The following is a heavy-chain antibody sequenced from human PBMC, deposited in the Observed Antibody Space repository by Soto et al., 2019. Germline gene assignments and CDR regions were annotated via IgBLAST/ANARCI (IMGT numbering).Heavy chain of an antibody. D-gene: IGHD1-7*01. J-gene: IGHJ4*02. V-gene: IGHV1-3*01. CDR2: INAGNGNT. CDR3: ARDGVYSTEYTWNYGTYFDY. Sequence: ASVKVSCKASGNTVPNYAIHWVRQAPGQRLEWMGWINAGNGNTKYSQKFQGRFTISRDSTKQTLYLQMNSLRPDNTAMYYCARDGVYSTEYTWNYGTYFDYWGQGALVTVSS. CDR1: GNTVPNYA.